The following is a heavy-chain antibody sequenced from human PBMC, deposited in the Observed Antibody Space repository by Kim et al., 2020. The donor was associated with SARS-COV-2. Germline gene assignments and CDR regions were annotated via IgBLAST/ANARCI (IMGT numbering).Heavy chain of an antibody. CDR2: TYYRSKWYN. D-gene: IGHD3-10*01. Sequence: SQTLSLTCAISGDSVSSNSAAWNWIRQSPSRGLEWLGRTYYRSKWYNDYAVSVKSRITINPDTSKNQFSLQLNSVTPEDTAVYYCARDAVLWFGELSSAGLTWFDPWGQGTLVTVSS. CDR3: ARDAVLWFGELSSAGLTWFDP. CDR1: GDSVSSNSAA. J-gene: IGHJ5*02. V-gene: IGHV6-1*01.